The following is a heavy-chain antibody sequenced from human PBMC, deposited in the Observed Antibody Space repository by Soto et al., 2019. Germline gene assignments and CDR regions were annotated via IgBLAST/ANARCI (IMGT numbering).Heavy chain of an antibody. CDR2: IWYDGSNK. Sequence: QVQLVESGGGVVQPGRSLRLSCAASGFTFSSYGMHWVRQAPGKGLEWVAVIWYDGSNKYYADSVKGRFTISRDNSKNTLYLQMNSLRAEDTAVYYCAREVAFSSSWGRFPRTPPDYWGQGTLVTVSS. J-gene: IGHJ4*02. V-gene: IGHV3-33*01. CDR3: AREVAFSSSWGRFPRTPPDY. CDR1: GFTFSSYG. D-gene: IGHD6-13*01.